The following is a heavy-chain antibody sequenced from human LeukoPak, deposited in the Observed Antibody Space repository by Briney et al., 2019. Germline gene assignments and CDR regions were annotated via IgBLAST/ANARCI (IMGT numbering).Heavy chain of an antibody. CDR3: ARDLNDFWTGYHY. CDR2: INSNSGGT. D-gene: IGHD3/OR15-3a*01. Sequence: ASVKVSCKASGYTFTGYYMHWVRQAPGQGLEGMGLINSNSGGTNYAQKFRGRVSMTRDPSISTAYMELSRLRSDDTAVYYCARDLNDFWTGYHYWGQGSLVTVSS. J-gene: IGHJ4*02. CDR1: GYTFTGYY. V-gene: IGHV1-2*02.